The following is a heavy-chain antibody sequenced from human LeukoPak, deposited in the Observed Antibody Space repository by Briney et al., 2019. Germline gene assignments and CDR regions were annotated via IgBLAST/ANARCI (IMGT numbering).Heavy chain of an antibody. Sequence: SDTLSLTCAVNGGSFSRYYWSWIRQPPGKGLEWIGEINHSGSTNYNPSLKSRVTISVDTSKNQFSLKLSSVTAADTAVYYCARLRYYDSSGYYGPHFDYWGQGTLVTVSS. CDR2: INHSGST. V-gene: IGHV4-34*01. J-gene: IGHJ4*02. CDR3: ARLRYYDSSGYYGPHFDY. D-gene: IGHD3-22*01. CDR1: GGSFSRYY.